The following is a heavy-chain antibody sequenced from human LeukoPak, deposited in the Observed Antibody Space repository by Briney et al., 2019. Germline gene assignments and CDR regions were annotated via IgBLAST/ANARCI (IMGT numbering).Heavy chain of an antibody. CDR3: ARGPGALAYYFDY. CDR2: IRYDGSNK. Sequence: GGSLRLSCAASGFTFSSYGMHWVRQAPGKGLEWVAFIRYDGSNKYYADSVKGRFTISRDNSKNTLYLQMNSLRAEDTAVYYCARGPGALAYYFDYWGQGTLVTVSS. J-gene: IGHJ4*02. CDR1: GFTFSSYG. V-gene: IGHV3-30*02.